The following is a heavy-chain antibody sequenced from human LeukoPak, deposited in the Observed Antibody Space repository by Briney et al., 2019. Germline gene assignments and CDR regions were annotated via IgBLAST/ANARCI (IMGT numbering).Heavy chain of an antibody. CDR3: ASGARAGFDY. V-gene: IGHV4-34*01. D-gene: IGHD2-15*01. J-gene: IGHJ4*02. Sequence: KPSETLSLTCAVYGGSFSGYYWCWIRQPPGKELEWIGEINHSGSTNYNPSLKSRVTISVDTSKNQFSLKLSSVTAADTAVYYCASGARAGFDYWGQGTLVTVSS. CDR1: GGSFSGYY. CDR2: INHSGST.